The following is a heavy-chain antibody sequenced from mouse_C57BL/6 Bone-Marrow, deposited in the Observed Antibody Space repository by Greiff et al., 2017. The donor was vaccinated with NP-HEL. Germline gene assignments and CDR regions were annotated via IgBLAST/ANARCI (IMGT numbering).Heavy chain of an antibody. CDR3: ARSHGSSYHGD. CDR1: GYTFTSYW. J-gene: IGHJ2*01. D-gene: IGHD1-1*01. V-gene: IGHV1-55*01. CDR2: INPGSGSP. Sequence: QVQLQQPGAELVKPGASVKMSCKASGYTFTSYWITWVSQRPGQGLEWIGDINPGSGSPTSNEKFKSKATLTVDTSSSTAYMQRSSLTSEDSAVYYCARSHGSSYHGDWGQGTTLTVSS.